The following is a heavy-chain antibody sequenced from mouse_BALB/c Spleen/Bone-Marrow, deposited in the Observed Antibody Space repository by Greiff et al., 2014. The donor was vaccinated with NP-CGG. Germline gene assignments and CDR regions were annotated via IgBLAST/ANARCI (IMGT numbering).Heavy chain of an antibody. CDR1: GFTFSSFG. CDR2: VSSGSSTI. D-gene: IGHD2-1*01. J-gene: IGHJ4*01. CDR3: ARGRPIYYGNLYAMDY. Sequence: EVQRVESGGGLVQPGGSRKLSCAASGFTFSSFGMHWVRQAPEKGLEWVAYVSSGSSTIYYADTVKGRFTISRDNPKNTLFLQMTSLRSEDTAMYYCARGRPIYYGNLYAMDYWGQGTSDTVSS. V-gene: IGHV5-17*02.